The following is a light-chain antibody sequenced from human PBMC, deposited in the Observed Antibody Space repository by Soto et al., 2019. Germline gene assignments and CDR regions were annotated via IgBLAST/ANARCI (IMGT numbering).Light chain of an antibody. CDR2: SNY. V-gene: IGLV1-47*01. CDR1: SSNIGSKY. J-gene: IGLJ3*02. Sequence: QSVLTQPPSASGTPGQRVTISCSGSSSNIGSKYVYWYQQLPGTAPRLLIYSNYQRPSGVPDRFSGSKFGTSASLAISGLRSEDEADYYCASWDDRLSGWVFGGGTKLTVL. CDR3: ASWDDRLSGWV.